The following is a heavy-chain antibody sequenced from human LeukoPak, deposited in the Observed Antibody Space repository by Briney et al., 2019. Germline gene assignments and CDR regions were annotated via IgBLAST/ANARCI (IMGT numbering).Heavy chain of an antibody. V-gene: IGHV1-2*02. Sequence: GASVKVSCTASGYTFTGYYMHWVRPAPGQGLEWMGWINPNSGGTNYAQKFQGRVTMTRDTSISTAYMELSRLRSDDTAVYYCARGNKQQVNYAVDYWGQGTLVTVSS. CDR3: ARGNKQQVNYAVDY. D-gene: IGHD4-4*01. CDR2: INPNSGGT. J-gene: IGHJ4*02. CDR1: GYTFTGYY.